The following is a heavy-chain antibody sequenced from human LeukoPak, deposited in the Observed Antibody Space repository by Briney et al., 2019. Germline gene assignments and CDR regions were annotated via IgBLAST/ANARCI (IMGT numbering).Heavy chain of an antibody. V-gene: IGHV4-39*01. D-gene: IGHD6-13*01. Sequence: SQTLSLTCTVSGASINSAGYYWGWIRQPPGKGLEWIGNIYYSGSTYYNPSLKSRVTISEDTSKNQFSLKLSSVTAADTAVYYCARRSSSWYSKIDSWGQGTLVTVSS. CDR2: IYYSGST. CDR3: ARRSSSWYSKIDS. J-gene: IGHJ4*02. CDR1: GASINSAGYY.